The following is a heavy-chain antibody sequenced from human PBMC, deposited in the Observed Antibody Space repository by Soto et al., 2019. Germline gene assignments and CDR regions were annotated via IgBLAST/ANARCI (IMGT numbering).Heavy chain of an antibody. J-gene: IGHJ6*03. Sequence: SETLSLTCTVFGGSISSYYWSWIRQPPGKGLEWIGYIYYSGSTNYNPSLKSRVTISVDTSKNQCSLKLSSVTAADTAVYYCARAPSSPTSRRYYYYMDVWGKGTPVTVSS. CDR2: IYYSGST. D-gene: IGHD6-13*01. CDR1: GGSISSYY. CDR3: ARAPSSPTSRRYYYYMDV. V-gene: IGHV4-59*01.